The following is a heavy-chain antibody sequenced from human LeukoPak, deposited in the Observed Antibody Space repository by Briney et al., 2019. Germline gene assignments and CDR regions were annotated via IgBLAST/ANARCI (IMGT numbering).Heavy chain of an antibody. CDR2: IYSGGST. V-gene: IGHV3-53*01. CDR3: ARGPAGYN. D-gene: IGHD1-1*01. J-gene: IGHJ4*02. CDR1: GFTVSSND. Sequence: GGSLRLSCAASGFTVSSNDMSWVRQAPGKGLEWVSVIYSGGSTDYADSVKGRFTISRDNLKNTLYLQMNSLRAEDTAVYYCARGPAGYNWGQGTLVTFSS.